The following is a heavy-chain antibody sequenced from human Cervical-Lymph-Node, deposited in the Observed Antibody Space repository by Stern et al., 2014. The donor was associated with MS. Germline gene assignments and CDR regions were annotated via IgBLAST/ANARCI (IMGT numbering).Heavy chain of an antibody. CDR1: GGSITSGGYQ. CDR2: ISYSGNA. J-gene: IGHJ4*02. CDR3: ARSTHYNLLTGLDS. V-gene: IGHV4-31*03. D-gene: IGHD3-9*01. Sequence: QVQLQESGPGPVRPSQTLSLTCTVSGGSITSGGYQWNWNRQHPGKGLEWVGYISYSGNAHFNPSLGGRVSLTRNTFKSGSSHPLASVTAADTAVYYCARSTHYNLLTGLDSWGLGALVTVSS.